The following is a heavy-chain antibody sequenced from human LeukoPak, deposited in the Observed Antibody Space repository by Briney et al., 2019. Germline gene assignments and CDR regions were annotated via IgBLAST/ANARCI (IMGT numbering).Heavy chain of an antibody. CDR2: ISVNCANT. V-gene: IGHV3-23*01. CDR3: AKERAGYTNPYYFDY. CDR1: GFTFSTYS. J-gene: IGHJ4*02. D-gene: IGHD3-16*02. Sequence: PGGSLRLSCAVSGFTFSTYSMSWVRHAPAKGLEWVLTISVNCANTYYADSVRGRFTIYRDNSKHTLYLHIDSLRAEDTAVYYCAKERAGYTNPYYFDYGGQGTLVTVPS.